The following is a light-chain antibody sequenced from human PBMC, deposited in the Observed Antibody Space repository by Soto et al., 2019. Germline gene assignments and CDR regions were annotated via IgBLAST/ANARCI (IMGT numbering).Light chain of an antibody. J-gene: IGLJ1*01. Sequence: QSALTQPASVSGSPGQSIAISCTGTSSDVGAYDYVSWYQQHPGKAPKLMIYDVTNRHSGVSDRFSGSKSGNTASLTISGLQAEDEADYYCSSYTVSSTPLYVFGTGTKVTVL. CDR1: SSDVGAYDY. CDR3: SSYTVSSTPLYV. CDR2: DVT. V-gene: IGLV2-14*01.